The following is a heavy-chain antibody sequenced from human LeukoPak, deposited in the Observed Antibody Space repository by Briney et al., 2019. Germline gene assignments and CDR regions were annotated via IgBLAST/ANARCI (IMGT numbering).Heavy chain of an antibody. V-gene: IGHV1-2*06. J-gene: IGHJ6*03. CDR2: IKPNSGGT. CDR1: GYTFTGYY. Sequence: ASVKVSCKASGYTFTGYYMHWVRHAPGQGLEWMGRIKPNSGGTNYAQKFQGRATMTRETSISTAYMELSRLRSDDTAVYYCARVTGYYYYYMDVWGKGTTVTVSS. CDR3: ARVTGYYYYYMDV. D-gene: IGHD3-10*01.